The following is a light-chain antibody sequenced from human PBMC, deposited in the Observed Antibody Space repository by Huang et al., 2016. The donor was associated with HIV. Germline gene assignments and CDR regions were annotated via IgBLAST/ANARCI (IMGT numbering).Light chain of an antibody. CDR3: QQYNNCPIT. V-gene: IGKV3D-15*01. CDR2: GAS. J-gene: IGKJ5*01. CDR1: QSVSSN. Sequence: EIVMTQSPATLSVSPGERATLSCRASQSVSSNFAWYQQKPGQAPRLLIHGASTRATVIPAMFSGSGSGTEFTLTISSLQSEDFAVYYCQQYNNCPITFGQGTRLEIK.